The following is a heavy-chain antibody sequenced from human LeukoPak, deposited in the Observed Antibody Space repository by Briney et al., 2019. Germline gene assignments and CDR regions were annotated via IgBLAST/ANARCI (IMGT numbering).Heavy chain of an antibody. D-gene: IGHD5-24*01. CDR3: ARGTKRWLQPYYYYMDV. J-gene: IGHJ6*03. CDR2: INWNGGST. CDR1: GFTFEDHG. V-gene: IGHV3-20*04. Sequence: GGSLRLSCAASGFTFEDHGMSWVRQTPGEGLEWVSGINWNGGSTGYADSVKGRFTISRDNARNSLYLQMNSLRAEDTAVYYCARGTKRWLQPYYYYMDVWGKGTTVTVSS.